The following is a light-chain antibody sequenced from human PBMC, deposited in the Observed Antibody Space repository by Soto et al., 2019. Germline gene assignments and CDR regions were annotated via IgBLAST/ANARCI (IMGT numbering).Light chain of an antibody. Sequence: EIVMTQSPATLSVSPGERATLSCSASQSVSSNLAWYQQKPGQAPRLLIYGASTRATGIPARFSGSGSGTEFTLPISSLQSEDFAVYYCQHYNNWRRTFGQGTKVEI. V-gene: IGKV3-15*01. CDR1: QSVSSN. J-gene: IGKJ1*01. CDR2: GAS. CDR3: QHYNNWRRT.